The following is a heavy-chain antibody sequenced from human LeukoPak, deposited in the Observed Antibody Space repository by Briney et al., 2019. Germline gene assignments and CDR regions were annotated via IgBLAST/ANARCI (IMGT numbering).Heavy chain of an antibody. J-gene: IGHJ5*02. CDR2: ISANNGNT. Sequence: GASVKVSCKASGYTFTNYGITWVRQAPGQGLEWMGWISANNGNTNYAQKLQGRVTMTTDTSTSTAYMELKSLRSDDTAVYYCARPINNSWFDPWGQGTLVTVSP. CDR3: ARPINNSWFDP. D-gene: IGHD3-9*01. CDR1: GYTFTNYG. V-gene: IGHV1-18*01.